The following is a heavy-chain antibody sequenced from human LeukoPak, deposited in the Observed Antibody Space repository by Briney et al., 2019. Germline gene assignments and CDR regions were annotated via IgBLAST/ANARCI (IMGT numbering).Heavy chain of an antibody. CDR3: ARDSSLIAAAGTFPLC. CDR2: ISSSSSYI. D-gene: IGHD6-13*01. J-gene: IGHJ4*02. V-gene: IGHV3-21*01. Sequence: PGGSLRLSCAASGFTFSSYSMNWVRQAPGKGLEWVSSISSSSSYIYYADSVKGRFTISRDNSKNTLYLQMNSLRAEDTAVYYCARDSSLIAAAGTFPLCWGQGTLVTVSS. CDR1: GFTFSSYS.